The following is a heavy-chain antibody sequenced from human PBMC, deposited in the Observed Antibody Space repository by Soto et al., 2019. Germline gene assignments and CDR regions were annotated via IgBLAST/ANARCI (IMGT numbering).Heavy chain of an antibody. CDR2: IYHSGRT. CDR3: AGGAVAGTSPAY. Sequence: QVQLQELGPGLVKPSGTLALTCADYSGSITSSNLWSWLRQPPGQGLAWIGVIYHSGRTNYNPSLTSPVTISVDKSKTVFSLNLSSVIAADTAMYYCAGGAVAGTSPAYWGQGSLVTVSP. J-gene: IGHJ4*02. CDR1: SGSITSSNL. D-gene: IGHD6-19*01. V-gene: IGHV4-4*02.